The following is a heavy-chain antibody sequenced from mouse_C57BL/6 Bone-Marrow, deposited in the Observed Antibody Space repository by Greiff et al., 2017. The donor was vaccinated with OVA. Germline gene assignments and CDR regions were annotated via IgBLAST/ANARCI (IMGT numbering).Heavy chain of an antibody. CDR3: ARDWVTTSPPDY. Sequence: EVQLVESGGGLVKPGGSLKLSCAASGFTFSSYAMSWVRQTPEKRLEWVATISDGGSYTYYPDNVKGRFTISRDNAKNNLYLQMSHLKSEDTAMYYCARDWVTTSPPDYWGQGTTLTVSS. D-gene: IGHD2-2*01. J-gene: IGHJ2*01. CDR1: GFTFSSYA. CDR2: ISDGGSYT. V-gene: IGHV5-4*01.